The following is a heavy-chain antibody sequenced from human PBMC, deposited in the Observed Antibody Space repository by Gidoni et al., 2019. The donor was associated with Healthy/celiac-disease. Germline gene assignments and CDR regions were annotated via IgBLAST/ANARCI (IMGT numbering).Heavy chain of an antibody. CDR1: GFTFSSYS. CDR3: AKDTGYCSGGSCYVFDY. Sequence: EVQLLESGGGLVQPGGSLRLSCAASGFTFSSYSMSWVRQAPGKGLEWVSAISGSGGSTYYADSVKGRFTISRDNSKNTLYLQMNSLRAEDTAVYYCAKDTGYCSGGSCYVFDYWGQGTLVTVSS. J-gene: IGHJ4*02. V-gene: IGHV3-23*01. D-gene: IGHD2-15*01. CDR2: ISGSGGST.